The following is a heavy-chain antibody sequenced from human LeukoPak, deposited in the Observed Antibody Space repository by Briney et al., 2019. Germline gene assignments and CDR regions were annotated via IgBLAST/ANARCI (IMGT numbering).Heavy chain of an antibody. D-gene: IGHD1-20*01. Sequence: ASVKVSCKASGYTFTGYYMHWVRQAPGQGLEWMGWINPNSGGTNYAQKFQGRVTMTRDTSISTAYRELSRLRSDDTAVYYCARDYNWNDEGASYWFDPWGQGTLVTVSS. CDR1: GYTFTGYY. J-gene: IGHJ5*02. CDR2: INPNSGGT. V-gene: IGHV1-2*02. CDR3: ARDYNWNDEGASYWFDP.